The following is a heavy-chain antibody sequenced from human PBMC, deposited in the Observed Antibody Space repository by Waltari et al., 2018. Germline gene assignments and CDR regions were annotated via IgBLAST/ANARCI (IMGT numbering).Heavy chain of an antibody. J-gene: IGHJ5*01. Sequence: QVQLQQSGPGLLGPSGTLSLTCGVSGVSLRTTNWWSWVRQTPGKGLEWIGEIYHDGSTNYNPSLASRVVISLDKSKIHFSLKLKSVTAAYTAVYFWARVAVSVATNNWFDTWGQGILVTVSS. CDR3: ARVAVSVATNNWFDT. CDR1: GVSLRTTNW. CDR2: IYHDGST. V-gene: IGHV4-4*02.